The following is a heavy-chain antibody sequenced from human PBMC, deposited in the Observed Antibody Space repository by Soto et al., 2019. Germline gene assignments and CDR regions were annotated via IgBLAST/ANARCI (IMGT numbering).Heavy chain of an antibody. V-gene: IGHV1-69*02. Sequence: SVKVSCKASGGTFSSYTISWVRQAPGQGLEWMGRIIPILGIANYAQKFQGRVTITADKSTSTAYMELSSLRSEDTAVYYCASLPRFGVAVGWFDPWGQGALVTV. J-gene: IGHJ5*02. CDR1: GGTFSSYT. CDR2: IIPILGIA. D-gene: IGHD3-3*01. CDR3: ASLPRFGVAVGWFDP.